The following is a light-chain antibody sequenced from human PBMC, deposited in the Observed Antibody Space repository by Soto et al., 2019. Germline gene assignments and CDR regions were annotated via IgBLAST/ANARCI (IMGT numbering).Light chain of an antibody. CDR2: EVS. Sequence: QSALTQPASVSGSPGQSITISCTGSSSDIGAYNYVSWFRQYPGKAPKLIISEVSNRPSGVSNRFSGSKSGTAASLTITELQTEDEADYYCSSYTGSSTYVFGTGTKVIVL. CDR3: SSYTGSSTYV. CDR1: SSDIGAYNY. V-gene: IGLV2-14*01. J-gene: IGLJ1*01.